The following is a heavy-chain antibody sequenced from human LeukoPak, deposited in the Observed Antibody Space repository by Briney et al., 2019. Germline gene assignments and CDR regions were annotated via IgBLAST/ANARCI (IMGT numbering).Heavy chain of an antibody. CDR3: ASAVATMVRGVIPYYFDY. J-gene: IGHJ4*02. V-gene: IGHV3-48*03. D-gene: IGHD3-10*01. CDR1: GFTFSSYE. Sequence: PGGSLRLSCAASGFTFSSYEMNWVRQAPGKGLEWVSYISSSGSTIYYADSVKGRFTISRDNAKNSLYLQMNSLRAEDTAVYYCASAVATMVRGVIPYYFDYWGQGTLVTVSS. CDR2: ISSSGSTI.